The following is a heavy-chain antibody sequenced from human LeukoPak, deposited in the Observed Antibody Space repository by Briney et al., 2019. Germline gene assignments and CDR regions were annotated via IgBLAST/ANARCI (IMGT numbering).Heavy chain of an antibody. V-gene: IGHV1-69*05. Sequence: ASVKVSCKASGGTLTYHAVSWVRQAPGQGLEWMGGIIPLFGSTKYTQKFQGRVTTTTDESTRVAYMELSSLRSDDTAVYYCARSMENVLSYYMDVWGEGTTVIVSS. CDR2: IIPLFGST. CDR1: GGTLTYHA. J-gene: IGHJ6*03. D-gene: IGHD2-8*01. CDR3: ARSMENVLSYYMDV.